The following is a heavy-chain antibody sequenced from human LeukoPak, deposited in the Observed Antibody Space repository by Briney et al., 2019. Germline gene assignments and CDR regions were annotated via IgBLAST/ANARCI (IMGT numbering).Heavy chain of an antibody. CDR2: INPNSGAT. D-gene: IGHD3-10*01. J-gene: IGHJ4*02. CDR3: ARAVDYYGSGSYYNPLDY. Sequence: ASVKVSCKASGYTFTGYYMHWVRQAPGQGLEWMGWINPNSGATNYAQKFQGSVTMTRDTSISTAYMELSRLRSDDTAVYYCARAVDYYGSGSYYNPLDYWGQGTLVTVSS. V-gene: IGHV1-2*02. CDR1: GYTFTGYY.